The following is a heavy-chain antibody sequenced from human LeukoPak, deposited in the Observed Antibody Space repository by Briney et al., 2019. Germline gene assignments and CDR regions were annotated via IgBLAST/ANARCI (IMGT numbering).Heavy chain of an antibody. J-gene: IGHJ4*02. CDR2: IYYSGGT. D-gene: IGHD3-10*01. CDR1: GFTFSSYA. Sequence: GSLRLSCAASGFTFSSYAMSWVRQAPGKGLEWIGTIYYSGGTYYNPSLNSRVTVSIDTSKNQFSLKLSSVTAADTAVYYCASGDSGSFYIAYWGQGTLVTVSS. V-gene: IGHV4-38-2*01. CDR3: ASGDSGSFYIAY.